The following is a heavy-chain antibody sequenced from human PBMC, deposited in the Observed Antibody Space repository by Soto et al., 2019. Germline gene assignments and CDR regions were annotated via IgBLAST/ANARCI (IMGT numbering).Heavy chain of an antibody. Sequence: PGESLKISCKGSGYSFTSYWIGWVRQMPGKGLEWMGIIYPGDSDTRYSPSFQGQVTISADKSISTAYLQWSSLQASDTAMYYCARRASWVFDGNRAFDIWGKGTMVTVSS. CDR3: ARRASWVFDGNRAFDI. J-gene: IGHJ3*02. CDR1: GYSFTSYW. V-gene: IGHV5-51*01. D-gene: IGHD7-27*01. CDR2: IYPGDSDT.